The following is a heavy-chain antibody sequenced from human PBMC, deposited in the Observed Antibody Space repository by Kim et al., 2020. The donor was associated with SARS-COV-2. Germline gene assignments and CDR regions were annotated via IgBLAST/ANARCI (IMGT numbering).Heavy chain of an antibody. CDR3: ARDRIATSGKDAFDI. J-gene: IGHJ3*02. D-gene: IGHD6-13*01. Sequence: ADSVKGRFTISRDNAKSSLFLQMNSLRAEDTAVYYCARDRIATSGKDAFDIWGQGTMVTVSS. V-gene: IGHV3-48*03.